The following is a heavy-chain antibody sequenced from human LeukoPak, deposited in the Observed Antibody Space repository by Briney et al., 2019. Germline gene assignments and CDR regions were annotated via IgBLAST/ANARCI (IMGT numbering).Heavy chain of an antibody. V-gene: IGHV4-59*01. D-gene: IGHD6-19*01. J-gene: IGHJ6*02. Sequence: SETLSLTCTVSGGSISSYYWSWIRQPPGKGLEWIGYIYYSGSTNYNPSLKSRVTISVDTSKNHFSLKLSSVTAADTAVYYCARDLITVAGTDYGMDVWGQGTTVTVSS. CDR1: GGSISSYY. CDR2: IYYSGST. CDR3: ARDLITVAGTDYGMDV.